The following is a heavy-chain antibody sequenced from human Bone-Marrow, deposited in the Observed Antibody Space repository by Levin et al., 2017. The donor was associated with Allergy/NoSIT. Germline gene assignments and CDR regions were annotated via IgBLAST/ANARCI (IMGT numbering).Heavy chain of an antibody. CDR3: AKDSTDTYSYFDY. D-gene: IGHD2-15*01. V-gene: IGHV3-23*01. J-gene: IGHJ4*02. Sequence: GGSLRLSCAASGFPFSSYAMSWVRQAPGKGLEWVSGITNSGGSTYYADSVKGRFTISRDNSKNTLYLQMNSLRPEDTAVYYCAKDSTDTYSYFDYWGQGTLVTVSS. CDR1: GFPFSSYA. CDR2: ITNSGGST.